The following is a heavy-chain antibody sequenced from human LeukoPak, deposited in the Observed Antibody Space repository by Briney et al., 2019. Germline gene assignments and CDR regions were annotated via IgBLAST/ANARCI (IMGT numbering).Heavy chain of an antibody. Sequence: ASVKVSCKASGYTFTGYYMHWVRQAPRQGLEWMGWINPDSGGTNYAQNFQGRVTMTRDTSISTAYMELSRLRSDDTAVYYCARGRSVAVAGALRGFDPWGQGTLVTVSS. J-gene: IGHJ5*02. CDR3: ARGRSVAVAGALRGFDP. CDR1: GYTFTGYY. CDR2: INPDSGGT. V-gene: IGHV1-2*02. D-gene: IGHD6-19*01.